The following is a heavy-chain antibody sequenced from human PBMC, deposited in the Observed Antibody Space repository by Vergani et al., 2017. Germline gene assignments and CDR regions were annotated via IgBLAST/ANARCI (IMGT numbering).Heavy chain of an antibody. CDR1: GGSMSGSY. V-gene: IGHV4-59*01. D-gene: IGHD3-10*01. CDR3: GRVADFYGLGSRLLDL. J-gene: IGHJ5*02. CDR2: MYHSGST. Sequence: QVRLQESGPGLVKPSETLSLTCSVSGGSMSGSYWSWIRPPPGKELEWIGYMYHSGSTNYNPSLETRVTISGDTSKNQFSLKLNSVTAADTAVYYCGRVADFYGLGSRLLDLWGQGILVTVSS.